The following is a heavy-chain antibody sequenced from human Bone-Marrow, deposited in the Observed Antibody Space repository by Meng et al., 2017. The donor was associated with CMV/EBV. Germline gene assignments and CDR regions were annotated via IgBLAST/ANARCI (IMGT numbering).Heavy chain of an antibody. Sequence: GGSLRLSCTASGFNFSNYWMHWVRQAPGKGLVWASTINNDGSTTTYADSVKGRFTISRDNVKNTVYLQMSSLRAEDTALYYCVRSGDIVVVPALDWFDPWGQGNLVTVSS. CDR1: GFNFSNYW. D-gene: IGHD2-2*01. CDR3: VRSGDIVVVPALDWFDP. V-gene: IGHV3-74*01. J-gene: IGHJ5*02. CDR2: INNDGSTT.